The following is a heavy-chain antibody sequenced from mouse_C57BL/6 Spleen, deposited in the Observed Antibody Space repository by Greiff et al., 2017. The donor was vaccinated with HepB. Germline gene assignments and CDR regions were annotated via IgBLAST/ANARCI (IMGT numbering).Heavy chain of an antibody. Sequence: VQLQQSGAELMKPGASVKLSCKATGYTFTGYWIEWVKQRPGHGLEWIGEILPGSGSTNYNEKFKGKATFTADTSSNTAYMQLSSLTTEDSAIYYCASTMVTTRGYYYAMDYWGQGTSVTVSS. V-gene: IGHV1-9*01. CDR2: ILPGSGST. J-gene: IGHJ4*01. CDR3: ASTMVTTRGYYYAMDY. D-gene: IGHD2-2*01. CDR1: GYTFTGYW.